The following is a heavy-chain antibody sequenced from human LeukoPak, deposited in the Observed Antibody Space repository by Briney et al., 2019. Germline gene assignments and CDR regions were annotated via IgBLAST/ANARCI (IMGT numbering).Heavy chain of an antibody. V-gene: IGHV1-69*05. CDR1: GGTFSSYA. CDR2: IIPIFGTA. CDR3: ARARESLVPAATAFDY. Sequence: ASVKVSCKASGGTFSSYAISWVRQAPGQGLEWMGGIIPIFGTANYAQKFQGRVTITTDESTSTAYMELSSLRSEDTAVYYCARARESLVPAATAFDYWGQGTLVTVSS. D-gene: IGHD2-2*01. J-gene: IGHJ4*02.